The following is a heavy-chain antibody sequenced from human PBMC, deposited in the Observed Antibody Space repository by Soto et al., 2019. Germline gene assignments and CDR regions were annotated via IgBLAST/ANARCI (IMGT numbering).Heavy chain of an antibody. CDR2: IYHSGST. D-gene: IGHD3-22*01. V-gene: IGHV4-4*02. J-gene: IGHJ4*02. CDR1: GGSISSSNW. Sequence: PSETLSLTCAVSGGSISSSNWWSWVRQPPGKGLEWIGEIYHSGSTNYNPSLKSRVTISVDKSKNQFSLKLSSVTAADTAVYYCAGLQDYYYDSSGWIDYWGQGTLVTVSS. CDR3: AGLQDYYYDSSGWIDY.